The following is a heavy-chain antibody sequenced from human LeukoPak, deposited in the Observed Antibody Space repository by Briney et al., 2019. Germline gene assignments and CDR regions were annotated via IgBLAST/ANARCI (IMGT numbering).Heavy chain of an antibody. Sequence: GGSLRLSCTAYGFTFGAYAVTWVRQAAGKGLEWVGLIRSKTYGGTTEYAASVKGRVAISRDDSKTIAYLQMDSLKTEDTAVYYCTRLRGSGWYLDYWGQGTLVTVSS. D-gene: IGHD6-19*01. CDR3: TRLRGSGWYLDY. CDR2: IRSKTYGGTT. J-gene: IGHJ4*02. V-gene: IGHV3-49*04. CDR1: GFTFGAYA.